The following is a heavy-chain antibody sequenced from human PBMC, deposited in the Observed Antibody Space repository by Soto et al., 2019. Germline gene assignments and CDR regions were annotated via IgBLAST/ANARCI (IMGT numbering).Heavy chain of an antibody. CDR2: IYSGGST. CDR1: GFTVSSNY. CDR3: ARTIYGDPDY. V-gene: IGHV3-66*01. Sequence: EVQLVESGGGLXXXXGXLRLSCAASGFTVSSNYMSWVRQAPGKGLEWVSVIYSGGSTYYADSVKGRFTISRDNSKNTLYLQMNSLRAEDTAVYYCARTIYGDPDYWGQGTLVTVSS. D-gene: IGHD4-17*01. J-gene: IGHJ4*02.